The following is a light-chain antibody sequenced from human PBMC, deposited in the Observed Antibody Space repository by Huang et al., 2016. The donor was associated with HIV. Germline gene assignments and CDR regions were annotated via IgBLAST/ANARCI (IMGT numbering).Light chain of an antibody. J-gene: IGKJ2*01. CDR1: QSVNNN. CDR2: GAS. CDR3: QQYHNWPPFT. Sequence: EIVMMQSPATLSVSPGERATLSCRASQSVNNNLAWYQQKPGQAPRRLIYGASTRATAVAARFSGSGSGTEFTLTISGLQSEDSAVYYCQQYHNWPPFTFGQGTKLEIK. V-gene: IGKV3-15*01.